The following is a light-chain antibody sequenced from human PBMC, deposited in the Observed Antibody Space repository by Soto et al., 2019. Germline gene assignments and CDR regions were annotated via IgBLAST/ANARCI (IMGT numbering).Light chain of an antibody. J-gene: IGKJ3*01. Sequence: IVMTQSPATLSVSPGETATLSCRASQSLRSTLAWYQQRPGQVPRLLIYDVSTRAPGVPARFGGSGSGTEFTLTISSPQSDDFAIYYCQQYSHWPFTFGPGTKLEIK. CDR2: DVS. CDR1: QSLRST. V-gene: IGKV3-15*01. CDR3: QQYSHWPFT.